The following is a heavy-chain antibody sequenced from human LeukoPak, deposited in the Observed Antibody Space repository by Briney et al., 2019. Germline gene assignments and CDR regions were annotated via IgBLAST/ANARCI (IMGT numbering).Heavy chain of an antibody. CDR2: IYSGGDT. D-gene: IGHD4/OR15-4a*01. V-gene: IGHV3-66*01. J-gene: IGHJ5*02. CDR1: GFTVSNYY. CDR3: ARDPPAVRTNTYA. Sequence: GGSLTLSCAASGFTVSNYYMNWVRQAPGKGLEWVSLIYSGGDTHYADYVKGRFSISRDSSENTLYLQMNRLRAEDTAVYYCARDPPAVRTNTYAWGQGTLVTVSS.